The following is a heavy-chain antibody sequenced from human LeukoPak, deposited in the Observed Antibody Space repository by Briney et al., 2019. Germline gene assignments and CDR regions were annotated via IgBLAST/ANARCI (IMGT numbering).Heavy chain of an antibody. Sequence: GGSLRLSCAASEFTLSSYAMNWVRQAPGKGLEWVGRITSKTDGGTTDYAAPVKGRFTISRDDSKNTLYLQMNSLETEDTAVYSCTTGIPGSRRSLDYWGQGTLVTVSS. J-gene: IGHJ4*02. V-gene: IGHV3-15*01. CDR2: ITSKTDGGTT. CDR1: EFTLSSYA. D-gene: IGHD1-14*01. CDR3: TTGIPGSRRSLDY.